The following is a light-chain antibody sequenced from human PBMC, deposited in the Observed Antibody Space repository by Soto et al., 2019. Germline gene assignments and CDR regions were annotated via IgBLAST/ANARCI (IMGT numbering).Light chain of an antibody. CDR3: QQYNSYSWT. J-gene: IGKJ1*01. Sequence: IHMTHSPSTLSASVLYRVTITCLSSQSIISWLAWYQQKTGKAPKLLIYKASSLESGVPSRFSGSGSGTEFTLTISSLQPDDFATYYCQQYNSYSWTFGQGTKVDIK. CDR2: KAS. V-gene: IGKV1-5*03. CDR1: QSIISW.